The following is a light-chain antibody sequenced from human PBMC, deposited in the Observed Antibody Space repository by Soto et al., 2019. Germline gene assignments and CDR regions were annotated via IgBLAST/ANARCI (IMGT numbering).Light chain of an antibody. J-gene: IGKJ1*01. CDR2: GAS. CDR3: HQYESSLWT. V-gene: IGKV3-20*01. CDR1: QSVSASY. Sequence: EIILTQSPGTLSLSPGESATLSCRASQSVSASYLVWYQQKPGRPPRLLIYGASNRATGIPDRFSGSGSGTDFTLTISRLEPAGFAVYYCHQYESSLWTFGQGTKVDIK.